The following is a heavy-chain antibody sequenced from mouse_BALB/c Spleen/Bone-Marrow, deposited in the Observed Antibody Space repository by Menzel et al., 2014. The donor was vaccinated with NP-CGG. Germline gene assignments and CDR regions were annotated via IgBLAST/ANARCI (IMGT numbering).Heavy chain of an antibody. Sequence: EVQLVESGPELEKPGASVKISCKASGYSFTGYNMNWVKQSNGKSLEWIGNIDPYYGNTTYNQKFKGKATLTVDKSPSTAYMQLKSLTSEDSVVYYCAIKSYEGGFAYWGQGTLVTVSA. V-gene: IGHV1-39*01. J-gene: IGHJ3*01. CDR3: AIKSYEGGFAY. D-gene: IGHD2-3*01. CDR2: IDPYYGNT. CDR1: GYSFTGYN.